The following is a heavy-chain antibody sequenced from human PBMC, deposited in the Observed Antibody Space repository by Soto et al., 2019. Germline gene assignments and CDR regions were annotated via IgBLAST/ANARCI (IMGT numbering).Heavy chain of an antibody. Sequence: GGSLRLSCAASGFTFSSYSMNWVRQAPGKGLVWVSRINSDGSSTSYADSVKGRFTISRDNAKNTLYLQMNSLRAEDTAVYYCARGISPLSGMDVWGQGTTVTVSS. J-gene: IGHJ6*02. CDR2: INSDGSST. CDR3: ARGISPLSGMDV. CDR1: GFTFSSYS. V-gene: IGHV3-74*01. D-gene: IGHD3-3*02.